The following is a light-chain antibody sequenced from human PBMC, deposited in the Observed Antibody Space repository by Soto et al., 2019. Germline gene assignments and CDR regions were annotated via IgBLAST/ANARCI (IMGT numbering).Light chain of an antibody. J-gene: IGKJ5*01. CDR2: AAS. Sequence: IHLTHSPSCLSGSVGDIVTITFRASQDINSFLAWYQQKPGKAPKLLIYAASTLQSGVPSRFSGSGSGTEFTLTISSLQPEDFATYYCQQLNSYPITFGQGTRLEIK. CDR3: QQLNSYPIT. V-gene: IGKV1-9*01. CDR1: QDINSF.